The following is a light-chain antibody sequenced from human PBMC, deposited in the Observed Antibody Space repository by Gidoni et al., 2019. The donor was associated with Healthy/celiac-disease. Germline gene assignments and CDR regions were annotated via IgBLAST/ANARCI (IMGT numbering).Light chain of an antibody. CDR2: AAY. J-gene: IGKJ2*01. Sequence: DIQLTQSPSSLSASVGDRVTIPCRASQSISSYLNWYQQKPGKAPKLLIYAAYSLQSGVPSRFSGSGSGTDFTLTISSLQPEDFATYYCQQSYSTPPLYTFGQGTKLEIK. CDR1: QSISSY. CDR3: QQSYSTPPLYT. V-gene: IGKV1-39*01.